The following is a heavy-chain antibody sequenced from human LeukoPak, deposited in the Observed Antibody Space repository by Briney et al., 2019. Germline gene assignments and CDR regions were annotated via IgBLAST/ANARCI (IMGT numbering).Heavy chain of an antibody. D-gene: IGHD6-19*01. J-gene: IGHJ3*02. CDR3: ARMHSSGLYRALDI. V-gene: IGHV4-59*01. CDR1: GGSISSYY. Sequence: SETLSLACTVSGGSISSYYWSWLRQAPGKGLEWIGYIYSSGSTNYNPSLKSRVTISVDTSKNQFSLKLSSVTAADTAAYYCARMHSSGLYRALDIWGQGTMVTVSS. CDR2: IYSSGST.